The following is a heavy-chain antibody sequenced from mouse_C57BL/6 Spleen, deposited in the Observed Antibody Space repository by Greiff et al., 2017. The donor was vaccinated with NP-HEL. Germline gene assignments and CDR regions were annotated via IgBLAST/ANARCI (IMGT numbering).Heavy chain of an antibody. D-gene: IGHD1-1*01. CDR3: ARTYGSSPYYFDY. V-gene: IGHV5-17*01. CDR1: GFTFSDYG. Sequence: EVMLVESGGGLVKPGGSLKLSCAASGFTFSDYGMHWVRQAPEKGLEWVAYISSGSSTIYYADTVKGRFTISRDNAKNTLFLQMTSLRSEDTAMYYCARTYGSSPYYFDYWGQGTTLTVSS. CDR2: ISSGSSTI. J-gene: IGHJ2*01.